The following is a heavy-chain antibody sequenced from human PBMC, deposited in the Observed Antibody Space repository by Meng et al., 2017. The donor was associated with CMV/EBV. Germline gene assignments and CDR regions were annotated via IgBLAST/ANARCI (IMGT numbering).Heavy chain of an antibody. CDR3: ARDRYPAYDSSGYYCY. J-gene: IGHJ4*02. Sequence: GYTFTSYYMHWVRQAPGQGLEWMGIINPSGGSTSYAQKFQGRVTMTRDTSTSTVYMELSSLRSEDTAVYYCARDRYPAYDSSGYYCYGGQGKMVTVSS. D-gene: IGHD3-22*01. CDR1: GYTFTSYY. CDR2: INPSGGST. V-gene: IGHV1-46*01.